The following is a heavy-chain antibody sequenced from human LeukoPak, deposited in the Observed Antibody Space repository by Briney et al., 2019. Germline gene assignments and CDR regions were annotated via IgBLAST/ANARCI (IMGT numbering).Heavy chain of an antibody. J-gene: IGHJ4*02. CDR3: ARIDGYNCLDY. D-gene: IGHD5-24*01. Sequence: HSGRSLRLPCAASGFTFSSYGMHWVRQAPGKGLEWVAVIYSGGSTYYADSVKGRFTISRDNSKNTLYLQMNSLRAEDTAVYYCARIDGYNCLDYWGQGTLVTVSS. CDR1: GFTFSSYG. V-gene: IGHV3-NL1*01. CDR2: IYSGGST.